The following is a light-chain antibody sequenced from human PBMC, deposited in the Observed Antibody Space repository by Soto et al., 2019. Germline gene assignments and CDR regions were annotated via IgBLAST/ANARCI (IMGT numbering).Light chain of an antibody. CDR1: QSVSNN. V-gene: IGKV3-15*01. CDR2: YAS. CDR3: QQYNDWPPIT. Sequence: EIMMTQSPATLSVSPGERATLSCRASQSVSNNLAGYQQKPGQVPRLLIYYASTRATGIPARFSGSGSGTEFTLTISSLQSEDFALYYCQQYNDWPPITFGQGTRLEIK. J-gene: IGKJ5*01.